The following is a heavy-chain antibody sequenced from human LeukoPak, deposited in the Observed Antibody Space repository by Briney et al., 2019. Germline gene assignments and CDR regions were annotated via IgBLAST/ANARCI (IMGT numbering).Heavy chain of an antibody. CDR3: ASRRGYYDSSGPARY. D-gene: IGHD3-22*01. V-gene: IGHV4-39*01. CDR2: IYYSGST. J-gene: IGHJ4*02. Sequence: SETLSLTCTVSGGSVSSSSYYWGWIRQPPGKGLEWIGSIYYSGSTYYNPSLKSRVTISVDTSKNQLSLKLSSVTAADTAVYYCASRRGYYDSSGPARYWGQGTLVTVSS. CDR1: GGSVSSSSYY.